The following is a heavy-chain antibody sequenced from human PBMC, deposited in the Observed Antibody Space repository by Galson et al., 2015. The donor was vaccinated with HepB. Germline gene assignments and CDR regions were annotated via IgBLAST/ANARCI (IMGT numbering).Heavy chain of an antibody. V-gene: IGHV3-48*01. D-gene: IGHD4-11*01. Sequence: SLRLSCAASGFTFSSYSMNWVRQAPGKGLEWVSYISSSSSTIYYADSVKGRFTISRDNAKNSLYLQMNSLRAEDTAVYYCARGAGSNPFYYYYYMDVWGKGTTVTVSS. CDR1: GFTFSSYS. CDR2: ISSSSSTI. CDR3: ARGAGSNPFYYYYYMDV. J-gene: IGHJ6*03.